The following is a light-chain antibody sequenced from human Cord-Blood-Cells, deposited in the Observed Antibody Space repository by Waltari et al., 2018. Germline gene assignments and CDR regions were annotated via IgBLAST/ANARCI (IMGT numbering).Light chain of an antibody. Sequence: QSALTQPASVSGSPGQSITIPCPGTSSDVGGYNYVSWYQQHPGKAPNLMIYEVSNRPSGVSNRFSGSKSGNTASLTISGLQAEDEADYYCSSYTSSSTYVFGTGTKVTVL. V-gene: IGLV2-14*01. CDR1: SSDVGGYNY. J-gene: IGLJ1*01. CDR2: EVS. CDR3: SSYTSSSTYV.